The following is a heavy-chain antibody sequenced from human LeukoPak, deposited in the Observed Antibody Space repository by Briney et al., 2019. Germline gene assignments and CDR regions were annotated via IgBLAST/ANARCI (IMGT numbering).Heavy chain of an antibody. CDR3: AKAGKYYDDFGY. CDR2: ISWNSGSI. D-gene: IGHD3-3*01. J-gene: IGHJ4*02. V-gene: IGHV3-9*03. Sequence: LAARSLRLSCAASGFTFDDYAMHWVRQAPGKGLEWVSGISWNSGSIGYADSVKGRFTISRDNAKNSLYLQMNSLRAEGMALYNCAKAGKYYDDFGYWGQGTLVTVSS. CDR1: GFTFDDYA.